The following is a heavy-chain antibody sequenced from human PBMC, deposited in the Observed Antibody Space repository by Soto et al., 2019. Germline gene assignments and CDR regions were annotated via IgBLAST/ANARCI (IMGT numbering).Heavy chain of an antibody. V-gene: IGHV1-69*13. D-gene: IGHD1-1*01. CDR3: ATGSFTSTGGRIGYHYNAMDV. CDR2: IIPIFGPA. J-gene: IGHJ6*02. Sequence: SVKVSCKSSGGTFSSHSTNWVRQAPGQGLEWMGGIIPIFGPANFAKKFQGRVTITADESTTTAYMELSSLTSEDTAVYYCATGSFTSTGGRIGYHYNAMDVWGQGTTVTVSS. CDR1: GGTFSSHS.